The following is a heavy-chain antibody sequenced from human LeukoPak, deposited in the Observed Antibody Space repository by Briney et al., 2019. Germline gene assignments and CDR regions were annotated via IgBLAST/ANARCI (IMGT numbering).Heavy chain of an antibody. CDR1: GYSISSGCY. CDR3: ARVPPYDFWSGMYNWFDP. CDR2: IYHSGST. V-gene: IGHV4-38-2*02. J-gene: IGHJ5*02. D-gene: IGHD3-3*01. Sequence: PSETLSLTCTVSGYSISSGCYWGWIRQPPGKGLEWIGSIYHSGSTYYNPSLKSRVTISVDTSKNQFSLKLSSVTAADTAVYYCARVPPYDFWSGMYNWFDPWGQGTLVTVSS.